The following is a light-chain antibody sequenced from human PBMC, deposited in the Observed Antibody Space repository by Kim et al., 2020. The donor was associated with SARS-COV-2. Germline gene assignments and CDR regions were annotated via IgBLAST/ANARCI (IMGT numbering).Light chain of an antibody. CDR3: QQSDSTPWT. Sequence: ASVGDRVTITCRASQSISSYLKWYQQKPGEAPKLLIYAASGLHSGVPSRFSGSGSGTDFTLTISSLQPEDFATYYCQQSDSTPWTFGQGTKVDIK. CDR1: QSISSY. J-gene: IGKJ1*01. CDR2: AAS. V-gene: IGKV1-39*01.